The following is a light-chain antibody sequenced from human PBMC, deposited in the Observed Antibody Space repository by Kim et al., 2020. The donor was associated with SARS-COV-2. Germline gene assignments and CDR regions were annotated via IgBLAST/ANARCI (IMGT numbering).Light chain of an antibody. CDR3: SSYAGSDTLV. CDR1: SSDVGGYNY. J-gene: IGLJ3*02. CDR2: EVS. V-gene: IGLV2-8*01. Sequence: LTQPPSASGSPGLSVTISCTGTSSDVGGYNYVSWYQQHPGKAPRLMIYEVSKRPSGVPDRFSGSKSGNTASLTISGLQAEDESDYYCSSYAGSDTLVFGGGTQLTVL.